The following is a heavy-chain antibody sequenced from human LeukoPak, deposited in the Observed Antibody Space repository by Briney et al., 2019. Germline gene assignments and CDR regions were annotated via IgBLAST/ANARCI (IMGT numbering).Heavy chain of an antibody. Sequence: SETLSLTCTVSGGSISSYYWSWIRQPAGKGLEWIGYIYYSGSTNYNPSLKSRVTISVDTSKNQFSLKLSSVTAADTAVYYCARTIVVVPAVWFDPWGQGTLVTVSS. CDR1: GGSISSYY. CDR2: IYYSGST. V-gene: IGHV4-59*01. D-gene: IGHD2-2*01. CDR3: ARTIVVVPAVWFDP. J-gene: IGHJ5*02.